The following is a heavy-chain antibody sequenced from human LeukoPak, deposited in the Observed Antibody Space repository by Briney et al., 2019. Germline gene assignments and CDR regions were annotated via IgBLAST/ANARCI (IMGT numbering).Heavy chain of an antibody. CDR3: ARGFGSGSYYSY. V-gene: IGHV4-34*01. CDR1: GGSFSGYY. Sequence: SETLSLTCAVYGGSFSGYYWSWIRQPPGKGLEWIGEINHSGSTSYNPSLKSRVTISVDTSKNQFSLKLTSVTAADTAVYFCARGFGSGSYYSYWGRGTLVTVSS. D-gene: IGHD3-10*01. J-gene: IGHJ4*02. CDR2: INHSGST.